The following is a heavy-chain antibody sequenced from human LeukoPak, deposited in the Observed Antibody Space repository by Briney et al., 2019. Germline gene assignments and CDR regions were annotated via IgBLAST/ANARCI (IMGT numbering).Heavy chain of an antibody. CDR2: IYYSGST. Sequence: PSETLSLTCTVSGGSIRSYYWSWIRQPPGKGLEWIGYIYYSGSTNYNPSLKSRVTISVDTSKNQFSLKLSSVTAADTAVYYCARGSRDYGDYLDYWGQGTLVTVSS. J-gene: IGHJ4*02. CDR1: GGSIRSYY. V-gene: IGHV4-59*08. CDR3: ARGSRDYGDYLDY. D-gene: IGHD4-17*01.